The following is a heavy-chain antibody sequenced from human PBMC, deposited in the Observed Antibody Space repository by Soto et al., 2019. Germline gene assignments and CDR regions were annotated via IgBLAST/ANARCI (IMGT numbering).Heavy chain of an antibody. CDR2: ISFGGSDK. Sequence: QVQLVESGGGVVQPGRSLRLSCAASGFTFSSHGMHWVRQAPGKGLEWVAVISFGGSDKYYTDSVKGRFAISRDNSKSTLYLQMNSLRGDDTAVYYCAKAGGSYFVIPDSWGQGTLVTVSS. V-gene: IGHV3-30*18. J-gene: IGHJ5*01. CDR3: AKAGGSYFVIPDS. CDR1: GFTFSSHG. D-gene: IGHD1-26*01.